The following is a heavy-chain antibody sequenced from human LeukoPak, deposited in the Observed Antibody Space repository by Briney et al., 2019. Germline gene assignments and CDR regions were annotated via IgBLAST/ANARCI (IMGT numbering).Heavy chain of an antibody. CDR2: IYSGGAT. CDR1: GFTVSTNY. CDR3: ARGVTTYYKDPFGN. D-gene: IGHD3-10*01. Sequence: GSLRLSCAASGFTVSTNYLSWVRQAPGKGLEWVSVIYSGGATHYADSVKGRFTISRDNSKNTLYLQMNSVRAEDTAVYYCARGVTTYYKDPFGNWGQGTLVIVSS. V-gene: IGHV3-66*01. J-gene: IGHJ4*02.